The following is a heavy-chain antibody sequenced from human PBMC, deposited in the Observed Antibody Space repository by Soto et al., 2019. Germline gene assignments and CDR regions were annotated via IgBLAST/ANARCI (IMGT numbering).Heavy chain of an antibody. CDR2: ISGSGRST. D-gene: IGHD3-22*01. CDR3: ARAMIVVVIPHFAFDI. J-gene: IGHJ3*02. CDR1: GFRVNSYA. V-gene: IGHV3-23*01. Sequence: PGGSLRLSCAACGFRVNSYAMSGVRQAPGKGLEWVSVISGSGRSTYYADSVKGRFTISRDNSKNTLYLQMNSLRAEDTAVYYCARAMIVVVIPHFAFDIWGQGTMVTVSS.